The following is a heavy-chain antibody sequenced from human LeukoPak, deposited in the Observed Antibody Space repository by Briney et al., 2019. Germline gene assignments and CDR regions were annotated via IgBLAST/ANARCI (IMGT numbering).Heavy chain of an antibody. J-gene: IGHJ4*02. V-gene: IGHV1-46*01. Sequence: ASVKVSCKASGYTFTGYYMHWVRQAPGQGLEWMGIINPNGGSTGYAQKFQDRVTMSRDTSTSTVYMELSSLRSEDTAAYYCARALWGSYRYTSDYWGQGTLVTVSS. CDR2: INPNGGST. CDR1: GYTFTGYY. D-gene: IGHD3-16*02. CDR3: ARALWGSYRYTSDY.